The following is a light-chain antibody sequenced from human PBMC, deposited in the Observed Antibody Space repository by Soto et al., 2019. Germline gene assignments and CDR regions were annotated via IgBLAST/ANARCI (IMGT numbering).Light chain of an antibody. Sequence: EIVLTQSPGTLSLSPGERATLSCRASQSVSSTSLAWYQQKPGQAPRLLIYDASSRATGIPDRFSGSGSGTDFTLTISRLEPEDFAVYYCQQGKTFGRGTKVEIK. J-gene: IGKJ1*01. CDR2: DAS. CDR1: QSVSSTS. CDR3: QQGKT. V-gene: IGKV3-20*01.